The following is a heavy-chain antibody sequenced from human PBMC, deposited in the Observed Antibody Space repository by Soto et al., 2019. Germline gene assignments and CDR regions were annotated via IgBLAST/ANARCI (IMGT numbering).Heavy chain of an antibody. J-gene: IGHJ5*02. CDR3: ARHPERIAQIGWFDP. Sequence: GGSLRLSCAASGFTCSSYSMNWVRQAPGKGLEWVSYISSSSSTIYYAGSVKGRFTISRDNAKNSLYLQMNSLRAEDTAVYYCARHPERIAQIGWFDPWGQGTLVTVSS. CDR2: ISSSSSTI. V-gene: IGHV3-48*01. D-gene: IGHD6-13*01. CDR1: GFTCSSYS.